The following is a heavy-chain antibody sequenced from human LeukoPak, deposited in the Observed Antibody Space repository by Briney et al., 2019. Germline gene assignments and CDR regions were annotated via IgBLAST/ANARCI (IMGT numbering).Heavy chain of an antibody. V-gene: IGHV5-51*01. J-gene: IGHJ4*02. Sequence: GESLKISCKGSGYSFTSYWIGWVRQVPGKGLEWMGIIYPGDSDTRYSPSFQGQVTISADKSISTAYLQWSSLKASDTAMYYCARSGYCSGGSCYGLFDYWGQGTLVTVSS. CDR2: IYPGDSDT. D-gene: IGHD2-15*01. CDR3: ARSGYCSGGSCYGLFDY. CDR1: GYSFTSYW.